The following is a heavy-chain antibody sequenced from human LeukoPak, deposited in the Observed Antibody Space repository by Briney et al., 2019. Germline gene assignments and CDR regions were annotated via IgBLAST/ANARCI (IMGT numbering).Heavy chain of an antibody. D-gene: IGHD6-6*01. V-gene: IGHV1-2*06. J-gene: IGHJ4*02. CDR1: GYTFTGYY. CDR3: ARGLIEYSSSFSDY. CDR2: INPNSGGT. Sequence: ASVKVSCKASGYTFTGYYMHWVRQAPGQGLEWMGRINPNSGGTNYAQKFQGRVTMTRDTSISTAYMELSRLRSDDTAVYCCARGLIEYSSSFSDYWGQGTLVTVSS.